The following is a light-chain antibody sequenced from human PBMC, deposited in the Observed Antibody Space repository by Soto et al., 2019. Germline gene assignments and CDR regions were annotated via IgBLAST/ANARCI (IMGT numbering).Light chain of an antibody. CDR2: DNN. V-gene: IGLV1-51*01. J-gene: IGLJ1*01. Sequence: QSVLTQPPSVSAAPGQKVTISCSGSSANIGNNYVSWYQQLPGTAPKLLIYDNNKRPSGIPDRFSRSKSDTSATLGITGLQTGDEADYYCGTWDSSLSAYVFGPGTKVTVL. CDR3: GTWDSSLSAYV. CDR1: SANIGNNY.